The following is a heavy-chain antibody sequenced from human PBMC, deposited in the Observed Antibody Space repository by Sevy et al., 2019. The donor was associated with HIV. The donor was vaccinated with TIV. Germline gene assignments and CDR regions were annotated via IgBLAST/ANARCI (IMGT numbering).Heavy chain of an antibody. CDR2: ISYDGSDK. Sequence: GGSLRLSCTASGFAFTNYYAMHWVRQAPGKGLEWVALISYDGSDKFYADSVKGRFTITRDNFKNTLYLQMNGLTTEDTGVYYCARPRANYVDHYFFYAMDVWGQGTTVTVSS. CDR3: ARPRANYVDHYFFYAMDV. V-gene: IGHV3-30-3*01. J-gene: IGHJ6*02. CDR1: GFAFTNYYA. D-gene: IGHD4-17*01.